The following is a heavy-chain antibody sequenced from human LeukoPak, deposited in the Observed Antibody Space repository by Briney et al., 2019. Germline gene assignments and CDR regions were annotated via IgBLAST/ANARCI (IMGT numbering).Heavy chain of an antibody. D-gene: IGHD3-16*01. V-gene: IGHV3-23*01. Sequence: GSLRLSCAASGFTFSIYAMTWVRPAPGKGLGWVSTISGSGVSTYYADSVKGRFTISRDNSKNTLYLQMNSLRAEDTAVYYCAKPLGDAFDIWGQGTLVTVSS. CDR1: GFTFSIYA. J-gene: IGHJ4*02. CDR2: ISGSGVST. CDR3: AKPLGDAFDI.